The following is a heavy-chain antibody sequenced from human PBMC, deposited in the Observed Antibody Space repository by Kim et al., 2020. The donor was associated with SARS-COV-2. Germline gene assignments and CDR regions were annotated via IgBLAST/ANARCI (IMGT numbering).Heavy chain of an antibody. CDR3: ARGGGSRRTYYYYYYGMDV. CDR1: GGSFSGYY. CDR2: INHSGST. Sequence: SETLSLTCAVYGGSFSGYYWSWIRQPPGKGLEWIGEINHSGSTNYNPSLKSRVTISVDTSKNQFSLKLSSVTAADTAVYYCARGGGSRRTYYYYYYGMDVWGQGTTVTVSS. J-gene: IGHJ6*02. D-gene: IGHD1-26*01. V-gene: IGHV4-34*01.